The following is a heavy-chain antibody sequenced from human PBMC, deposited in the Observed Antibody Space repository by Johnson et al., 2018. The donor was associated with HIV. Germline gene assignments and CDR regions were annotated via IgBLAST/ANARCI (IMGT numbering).Heavy chain of an antibody. CDR1: GFTVSSNY. CDR2: IGVAGDT. V-gene: IGHV3-13*01. J-gene: IGHJ3*02. Sequence: VQLVESGGGLVQPGGSLRLSCAASGFTVSSNYMSWVRQAPGKGLEWVSVIGVAGDTYYAGSVRGRFTISRENAKNSFYLQMNDLRVWDTAVFYCARRRQGSASYSDPFDIWGQGTMVTVSS. CDR3: ARRRQGSASYSDPFDI. D-gene: IGHD2-15*01.